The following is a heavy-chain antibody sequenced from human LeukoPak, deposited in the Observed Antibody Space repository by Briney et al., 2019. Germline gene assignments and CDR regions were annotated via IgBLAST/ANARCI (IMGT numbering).Heavy chain of an antibody. J-gene: IGHJ5*02. CDR3: ARGREYSYGSGGDWFDP. CDR2: MNPNSGNT. V-gene: IGHV1-8*03. CDR1: GYTFTSYD. D-gene: IGHD5-18*01. Sequence: ASVKVSCKASGYTFTSYDINWVRQATGQGLEWMGWMNPNSGNTGYAQKFQGRVTITRNTSISTAYMELSSLRSEDTAVYYCARGREYSYGSGGDWFDPWGQGNLVTVSS.